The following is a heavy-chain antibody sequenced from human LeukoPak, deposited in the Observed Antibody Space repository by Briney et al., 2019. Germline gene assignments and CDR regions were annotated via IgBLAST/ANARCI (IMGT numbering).Heavy chain of an antibody. CDR2: ISSSGSTI. D-gene: IGHD2-2*01. V-gene: IGHV3-11*04. J-gene: IGHJ6*03. CDR1: GFTFSDYY. CDR3: ARAGRYCSSTSCYYYYYMDV. Sequence: GGSLRLSCAASGFTFSDYYMSWIRQAPGKGLEWVSYISSSGSTIYYADSVKGRFTISRDNAKNSLYLQMNSLRAEDTAVYYCARAGRYCSSTSCYYYYYMDVWGKGTTVTVSS.